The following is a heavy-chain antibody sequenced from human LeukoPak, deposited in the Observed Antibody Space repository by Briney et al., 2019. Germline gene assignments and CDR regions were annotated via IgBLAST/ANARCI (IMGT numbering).Heavy chain of an antibody. J-gene: IGHJ4*02. CDR1: GFTFSSYE. Sequence: GGSLRLSCAASGFTFSSYEMNWVRQAPGKGLEWVSYISSSGSTIYYADSVKGRFTISRDNAKNSLYLQMNSPRAEDTAVYYCARELSAAAGCFDYWGQGTLVTVSS. CDR3: ARELSAAAGCFDY. CDR2: ISSSGSTI. D-gene: IGHD6-13*01. V-gene: IGHV3-48*03.